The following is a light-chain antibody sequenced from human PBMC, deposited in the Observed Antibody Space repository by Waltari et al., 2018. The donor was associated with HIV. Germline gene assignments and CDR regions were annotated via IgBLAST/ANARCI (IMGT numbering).Light chain of an antibody. CDR2: GDS. Sequence: QSVLTQPPSVSGAPGQRVPSPCTGSGSNIGAGNAAHWYQQLPGTAPKLLIYGDSHRPSGVPDRFSGSKSGTSASLAITGLQAVDEADYYCQSYDSSLSGWVFGGGTKLTVL. CDR1: GSNIGAGNA. V-gene: IGLV1-40*01. J-gene: IGLJ2*01. CDR3: QSYDSSLSGWV.